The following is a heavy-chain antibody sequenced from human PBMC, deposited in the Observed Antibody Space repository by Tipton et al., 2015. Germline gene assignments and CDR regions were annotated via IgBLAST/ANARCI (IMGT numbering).Heavy chain of an antibody. CDR1: GGSIGNYY. J-gene: IGHJ3*02. D-gene: IGHD3-22*01. CDR2: VYYTGST. Sequence: TLSLTCTVSGGSIGNYYWSWIRQPPGKGLEWIGHVYYTGSTNYKPSLKSRVAISLGTSKKHFSLRLNSVTAADTAVYYCAREYDSRGYGVDDAFDIWGQGTMVTVSS. V-gene: IGHV4-59*01. CDR3: AREYDSRGYGVDDAFDI.